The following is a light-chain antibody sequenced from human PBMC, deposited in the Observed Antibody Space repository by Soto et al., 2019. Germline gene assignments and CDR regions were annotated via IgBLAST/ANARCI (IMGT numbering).Light chain of an antibody. J-gene: IGLJ2*01. CDR3: SSFAGSNVV. CDR1: SSDVGGYNY. CDR2: EVS. V-gene: IGLV2-8*01. Sequence: QSVLTQPPSASGSPGQSVTISCTGTSSDVGGYNYVSWYQQHPGKAPKLMISEVSKRPSGVPDRFSGSKSGNTASLTVSGLQAEGEADYYCSSFAGSNVVFGGGTKLTVL.